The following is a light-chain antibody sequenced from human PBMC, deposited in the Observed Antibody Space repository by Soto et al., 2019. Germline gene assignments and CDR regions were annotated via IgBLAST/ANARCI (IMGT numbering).Light chain of an antibody. Sequence: QSALTQPASVSGSPGQSITISCTGTSSDVGGYNYVSWYQQHPGKAPKLMIYDVSNRPSGVSNRFSGSKSDNTASLTISGPQAEDEANYYCSSYTSSSTLVFGGGTQLTVL. J-gene: IGLJ2*01. V-gene: IGLV2-14*01. CDR1: SSDVGGYNY. CDR3: SSYTSSSTLV. CDR2: DVS.